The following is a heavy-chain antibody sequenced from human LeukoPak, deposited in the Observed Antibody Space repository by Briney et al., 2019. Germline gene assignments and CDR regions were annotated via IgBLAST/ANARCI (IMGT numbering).Heavy chain of an antibody. CDR1: GYSFTSYW. J-gene: IGHJ5*02. Sequence: GESLKISCKGSGYSFTSYWIGWVRQMPGKGLEWMGIIYPGDSDTRYSPSFQGQVTISADKSISTAYLQWSSLKASDTAMYYCARASDGSGSYPDNWFDPWGQGTLVTVSS. D-gene: IGHD3-10*01. V-gene: IGHV5-51*01. CDR2: IYPGDSDT. CDR3: ARASDGSGSYPDNWFDP.